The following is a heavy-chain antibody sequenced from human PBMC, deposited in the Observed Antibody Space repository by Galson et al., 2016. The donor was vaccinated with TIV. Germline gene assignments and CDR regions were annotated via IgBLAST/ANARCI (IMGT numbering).Heavy chain of an antibody. J-gene: IGHJ4*02. CDR2: INPKTGAT. CDR3: ARSDSYYKYALDV. D-gene: IGHD3-10*01. V-gene: IGHV1-2*02. Sequence: SVKVSCKASGYSFTGYFMHWVRQAPGQGLEWMGWINPKTGATTYAQEFQGRITMTRDTSASTVYMDLNRLQSDDTAVYYCARSDSYYKYALDVWGQGVLVTVSS. CDR1: GYSFTGYF.